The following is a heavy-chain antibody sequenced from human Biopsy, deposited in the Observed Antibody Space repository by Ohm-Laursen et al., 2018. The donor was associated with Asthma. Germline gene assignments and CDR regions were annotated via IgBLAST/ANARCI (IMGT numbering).Heavy chain of an antibody. J-gene: IGHJ5*02. D-gene: IGHD3-3*01. CDR3: ARFTASITIFGVVNNWFDP. Sequence: GTLSLTCTVSGGSISSSSYYWGWIRQPPGKGLEWIGSIYYSGSTYYNPSLKSRVTISVDTSKNQFTLKLSSVTAADTAVYYCARFTASITIFGVVNNWFDPWGQGTLVTVSS. CDR1: GGSISSSSYY. V-gene: IGHV4-39*01. CDR2: IYYSGST.